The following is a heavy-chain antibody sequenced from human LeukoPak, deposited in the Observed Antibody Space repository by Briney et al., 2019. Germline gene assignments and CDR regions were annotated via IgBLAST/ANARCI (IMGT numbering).Heavy chain of an antibody. CDR2: INPNSGGT. J-gene: IGHJ4*02. D-gene: IGHD3-22*01. Sequence: ASVKVSCKASGYTFTGYYMHWVRQAPGQGLEWMGWINPNSGGTNYAQKFQGRVTMTRDTSISTAYMELSRLRSEDTAVYYCATTGYYDSSGYSTFPDFDYWGQGTLVTVSS. CDR1: GYTFTGYY. V-gene: IGHV1-2*02. CDR3: ATTGYYDSSGYSTFPDFDY.